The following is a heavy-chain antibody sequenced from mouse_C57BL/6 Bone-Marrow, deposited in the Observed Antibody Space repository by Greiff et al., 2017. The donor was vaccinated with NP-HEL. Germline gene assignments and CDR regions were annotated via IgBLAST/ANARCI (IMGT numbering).Heavy chain of an antibody. D-gene: IGHD4-1*01. Sequence: EVKLVESGGGLVQSGRSLRLSCATSGFTFSDFYMEWVRQAPGKGLEWIAASRNKANDYTTEYSASVKGRFIVSRDTSQSILYLQMNALSAEDTAVYYCARDNWDWYFDVWGTGTTVTVSS. CDR3: ARDNWDWYFDV. J-gene: IGHJ1*03. V-gene: IGHV7-1*01. CDR2: SRNKANDYTT. CDR1: GFTFSDFY.